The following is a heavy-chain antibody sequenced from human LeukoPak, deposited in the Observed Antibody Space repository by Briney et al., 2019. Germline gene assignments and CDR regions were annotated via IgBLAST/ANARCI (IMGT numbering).Heavy chain of an antibody. CDR1: GGSISNYY. D-gene: IGHD5-12*01. CDR2: IYYSGTI. V-gene: IGHV4-59*01. J-gene: IGHJ4*02. Sequence: SETLSLTCTVSGGSISNYYWSWIRQPPGKGLEWIGYIYYSGTINYNPSLKSRVTISIDTSKNQFSPKLSSVTAADTAVYYCARSGGYSGYSSVWSQGTLVTVSS. CDR3: ARSGGYSGYSSV.